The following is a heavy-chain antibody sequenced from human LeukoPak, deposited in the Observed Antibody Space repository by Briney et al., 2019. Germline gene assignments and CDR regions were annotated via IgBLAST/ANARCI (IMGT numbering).Heavy chain of an antibody. CDR2: MSGSGSSK. CDR1: GFTFSRYA. V-gene: IGHV3-23*01. D-gene: IGHD5-18*01. J-gene: IGHJ4*02. CDR3: AETMAERAYRYADPLDY. Sequence: GGSLRLSCAASGFTFSRYAMAWVRKAPGKGMEWVSGMSGSGSSKYYADSVKGRFTISRANSRNTLYLQMNSLRAEDTAVYYCAETMAERAYRYADPLDYWGQGTLVTVSS.